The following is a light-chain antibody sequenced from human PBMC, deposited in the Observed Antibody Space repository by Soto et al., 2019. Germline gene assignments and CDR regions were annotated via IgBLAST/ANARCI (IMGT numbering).Light chain of an antibody. CDR3: QQYYRPWT. J-gene: IGKJ1*01. CDR1: QSVLYSSNNKNY. Sequence: DIVMTQSPDSLAVSLGERATINCKSSQSVLYSSNNKNYLAWYQQKPGQPPKLLIYWASTRESGVPDRCSGSGSGTDFTLTISRLHAEAVAFYYCQQYYRPWTFGQGTKVEIK. CDR2: WAS. V-gene: IGKV4-1*01.